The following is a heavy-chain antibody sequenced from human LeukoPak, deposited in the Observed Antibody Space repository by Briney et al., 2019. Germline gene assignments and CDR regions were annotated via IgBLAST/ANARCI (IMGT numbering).Heavy chain of an antibody. CDR3: ARRRGGSYVRDAFDI. J-gene: IGHJ3*02. D-gene: IGHD1-26*01. Sequence: GESLKISCKGSGYSFTDSWIAWVRQMPGKGLEWMGIFYPGDSDTRYSPSFQGQVTISADTSISTAYLQWSSLKASDTAMYYCARRRGGSYVRDAFDIWGQGTMVTVSS. CDR1: GYSFTDSW. V-gene: IGHV5-51*01. CDR2: FYPGDSDT.